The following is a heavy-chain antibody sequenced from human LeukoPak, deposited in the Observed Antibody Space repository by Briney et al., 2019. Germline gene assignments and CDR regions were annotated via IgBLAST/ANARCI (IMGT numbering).Heavy chain of an antibody. CDR1: GFTFSSHA. Sequence: GSLRLSCAASGFTFSSHAMSWVRQAPGKGLEWVSVISGSGRSAYYADSLKGRFTISRDNSKDTLYLQMNSLRAEDTALYYCAQDYSGYDLSAGYWGQGTLVTVSS. CDR2: ISGSGRSA. V-gene: IGHV3-23*01. J-gene: IGHJ4*02. CDR3: AQDYSGYDLSAGY. D-gene: IGHD5-12*01.